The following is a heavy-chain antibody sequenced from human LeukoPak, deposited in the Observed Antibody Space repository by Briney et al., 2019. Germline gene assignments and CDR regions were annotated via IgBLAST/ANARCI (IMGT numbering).Heavy chain of an antibody. Sequence: SVKVSCKASGGTFSSYAISWVRQAPGQGLEWMGGIIPIFGTANYAQKFQGRVTITADESTSTAYMELSSLRSEDTAVYYCARGNDFWSGYFSDYYYYGMDVWGQGTTVTVSS. CDR2: IIPIFGTA. CDR1: GGTFSSYA. V-gene: IGHV1-69*13. CDR3: ARGNDFWSGYFSDYYYYGMDV. J-gene: IGHJ6*02. D-gene: IGHD3-3*01.